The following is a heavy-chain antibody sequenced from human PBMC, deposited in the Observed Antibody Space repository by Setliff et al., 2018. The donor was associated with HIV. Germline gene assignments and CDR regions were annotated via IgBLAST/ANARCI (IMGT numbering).Heavy chain of an antibody. Sequence: SETLSLTCTVSGSSISSGGYYWSWIRQHPGEGLEWVGYMSYSGTTYYNPSLKTRIIMSMDTSKSQFSLKLTSVTAADTAVYYCTRSNTSKSIDFWDQGTPVTVSS. V-gene: IGHV4-31*03. J-gene: IGHJ4*02. CDR1: GSSISSGGYY. CDR3: TRSNTSKSIDF. CDR2: MSYSGTT.